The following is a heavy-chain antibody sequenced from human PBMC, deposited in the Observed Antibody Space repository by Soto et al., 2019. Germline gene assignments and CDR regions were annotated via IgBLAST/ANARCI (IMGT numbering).Heavy chain of an antibody. D-gene: IGHD6-19*01. Sequence: QVQLVQSGAEVKKPGSSVKVSCKASGDTFRNYAFTWVRQAPGQGHEWMGTIIPLFSTRYAQKFQGRVTMTAGESTSTVYMDLSSLKSDDTAVYYCARDPGIAVVGRGTSFEHWGQGTLVTVSS. CDR3: ARDPGIAVVGRGTSFEH. J-gene: IGHJ4*02. CDR2: IIPLFST. V-gene: IGHV1-69*18. CDR1: GDTFRNYA.